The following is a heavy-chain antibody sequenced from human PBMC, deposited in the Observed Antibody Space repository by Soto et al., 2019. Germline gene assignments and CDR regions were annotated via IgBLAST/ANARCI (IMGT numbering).Heavy chain of an antibody. CDR3: VRDEAHYDILTGSSLGRAFDI. CDR2: IYHTGRT. D-gene: IGHD3-9*01. J-gene: IGHJ3*02. Sequence: QVQLQESGPSLVKPSGTLSLTCVITNTSISSSNWWSWVRQAPGKGLEWIGEIYHTGRTNYAPSLKSRVTMSIDKSINRFSLRLTSLTAADTAVYYCVRDEAHYDILTGSSLGRAFDIWGQGTMVTVSS. V-gene: IGHV4-4*02. CDR1: NTSISSSNW.